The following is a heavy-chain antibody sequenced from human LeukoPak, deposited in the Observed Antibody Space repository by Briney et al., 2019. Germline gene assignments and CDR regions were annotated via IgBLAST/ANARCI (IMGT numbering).Heavy chain of an antibody. J-gene: IGHJ5*02. V-gene: IGHV1-69*05. Sequence: ASVTVSCKASGGTFSSYAVSWVRQAPGQGLEWMGRIIPLFGTANYAQKFQGRVTFTTDESTITAYMELSSLRSEDTAVYYCARARCTNGVCLLNWFDPWGQGTLVTVSS. D-gene: IGHD2-8*01. CDR2: IIPLFGTA. CDR1: GGTFSSYA. CDR3: ARARCTNGVCLLNWFDP.